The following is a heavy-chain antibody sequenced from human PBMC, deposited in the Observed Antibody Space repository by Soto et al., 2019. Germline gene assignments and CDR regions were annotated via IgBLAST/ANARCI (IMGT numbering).Heavy chain of an antibody. V-gene: IGHV4-59*01. J-gene: IGHJ3*02. Sequence: WTWIRQPPGKRLEWIGYVYYSGSTNYNPSLKSRVTISVDMSKNQFSLKLSSVTAADTAVYYCARDTVITSDDAFDIWGQGTMVTVSS. D-gene: IGHD4-17*01. CDR3: ARDTVITSDDAFDI. CDR2: VYYSGST.